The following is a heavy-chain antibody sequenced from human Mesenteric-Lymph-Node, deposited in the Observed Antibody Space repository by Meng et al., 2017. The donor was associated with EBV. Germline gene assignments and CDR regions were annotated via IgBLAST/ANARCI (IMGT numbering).Heavy chain of an antibody. Sequence: VRVWESGGGVVKPVGSLRLTFVAAGFTFSDSYMSWIRQAPGKGLEWISYISNSGSTIYYSDSVEGRFTISRDAARTSLFLEMNSLRVEDTAVYYCARARWLIRDFDLWGQGTLVTVSS. D-gene: IGHD5-12*01. CDR2: ISNSGSTI. CDR3: ARARWLIRDFDL. J-gene: IGHJ4*02. V-gene: IGHV3-11*01. CDR1: GFTFSDSY.